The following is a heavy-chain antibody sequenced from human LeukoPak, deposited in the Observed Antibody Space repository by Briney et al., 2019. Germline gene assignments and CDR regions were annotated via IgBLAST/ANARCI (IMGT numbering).Heavy chain of an antibody. CDR2: ISRNSYNI. V-gene: IGHV3-9*01. CDR1: GFSFDDYA. Sequence: GGSLRLSCEASGFSFDDYAMHWVRQAPGKGLEWVAGISRNSYNIAYGDSVKGRFTISRNNAKKSLSLQMNSLGTEDTAFYYCAKSRDDGTGYYYDYWGQGVLVTVAS. J-gene: IGHJ4*02. D-gene: IGHD3-9*01. CDR3: AKSRDDGTGYYYDY.